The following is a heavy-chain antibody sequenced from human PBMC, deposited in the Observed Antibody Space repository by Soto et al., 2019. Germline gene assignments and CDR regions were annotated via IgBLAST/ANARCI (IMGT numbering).Heavy chain of an antibody. V-gene: IGHV3-21*01. Sequence: GGSLRLSCAASGFTFSTYSMNWVRQAPGKGLEWVSSISSSSSDIYYADSVKGRLTISRDNARNSLYLQMNSLRAEDTAVYYCARVLGGSYYYFDYWGQGTLVTVSS. CDR3: ARVLGGSYYYFDY. D-gene: IGHD1-26*01. CDR1: GFTFSTYS. J-gene: IGHJ4*02. CDR2: ISSSSSDI.